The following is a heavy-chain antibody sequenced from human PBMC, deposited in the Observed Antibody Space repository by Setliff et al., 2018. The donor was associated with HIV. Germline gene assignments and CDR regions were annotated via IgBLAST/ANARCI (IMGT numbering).Heavy chain of an antibody. V-gene: IGHV1-2*06. CDR1: GYKFTGHH. J-gene: IGHJ4*02. CDR3: ARQDIPTGYYLFDY. CDR2: INPNMGDT. D-gene: IGHD3-9*01. Sequence: VSCKASGYKFTGHHIQWMRQAPGQGLEWMGRINPNMGDTQYAQKFQGRIIMTRDTSINTVYMELSSLTSDDTALYYCARQDIPTGYYLFDYWGQGTQVTVSS.